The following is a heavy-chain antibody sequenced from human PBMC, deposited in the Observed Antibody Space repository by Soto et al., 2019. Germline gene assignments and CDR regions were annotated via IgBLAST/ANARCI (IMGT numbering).Heavy chain of an antibody. CDR2: IYHSGST. Sequence: SETLSLTCAVSGGSISSSNWWSWVRQPPGKGLEWIGEIYHSGSTNYNPSLKSRVTISVDKSKNQFSLKLSSVTAADTAVYYCARTLDTAMVERLDVWGQGTTVTVSS. D-gene: IGHD5-18*01. CDR1: GGSISSSNW. V-gene: IGHV4-4*02. J-gene: IGHJ6*02. CDR3: ARTLDTAMVERLDV.